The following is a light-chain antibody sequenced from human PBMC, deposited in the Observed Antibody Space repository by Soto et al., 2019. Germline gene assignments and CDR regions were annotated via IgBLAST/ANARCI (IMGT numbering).Light chain of an antibody. V-gene: IGKV1-39*01. CDR3: QQSYSTPLT. Sequence: IQMTQSPSSLSASVGDRVTITCRASQSISSYLNWYQQKPGKAPKLLIYAASSLQSGVPSRFSGSGSGTDFTLTISSLQPEDFATYYCQQSYSTPLTFGGGNKVEIK. CDR1: QSISSY. J-gene: IGKJ4*01. CDR2: AAS.